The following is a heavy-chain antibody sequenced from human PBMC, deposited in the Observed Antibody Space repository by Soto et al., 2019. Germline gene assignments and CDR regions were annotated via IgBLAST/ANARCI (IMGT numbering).Heavy chain of an antibody. D-gene: IGHD2-2*01. J-gene: IGHJ3*02. V-gene: IGHV1-18*01. Sequence: GASVKVSCKASGYTFTRYGISWGRQAPGQGLEWMGWISAYNGNTNYAQKLQGRVTMTTDTSTSTAYMELRSLRSDDTAVYYCARVGRSSATRFGAFDIWGQGTMVTVSS. CDR3: ARVGRSSATRFGAFDI. CDR1: GYTFTRYG. CDR2: ISAYNGNT.